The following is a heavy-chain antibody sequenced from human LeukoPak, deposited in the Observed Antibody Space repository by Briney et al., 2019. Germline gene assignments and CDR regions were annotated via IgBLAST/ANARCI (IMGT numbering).Heavy chain of an antibody. Sequence: PSETLSLTCTVSGGSITSHYWNWIRQSPEKGLEWIGYIYYSANTNYNPSLKSRVTILVDTPKNHFSLRLSSVTAADTAVYYCARDMGGDDYGDYGGYFQHWGQGTLVTVSS. D-gene: IGHD4-17*01. J-gene: IGHJ1*01. CDR3: ARDMGGDDYGDYGGYFQH. CDR1: GGSITSHY. V-gene: IGHV4-59*11. CDR2: IYYSANT.